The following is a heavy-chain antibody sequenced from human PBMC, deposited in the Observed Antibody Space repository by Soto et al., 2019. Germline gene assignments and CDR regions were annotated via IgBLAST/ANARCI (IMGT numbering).Heavy chain of an antibody. V-gene: IGHV3-33*01. J-gene: IGHJ4*02. CDR3: ARYVGSDESGCFDY. Sequence: EESGGGVVQPGKSLRLSCAASGFTFRNYGMHWVRQAPGKGLEWVAVIWYDGSKKYYADSVKGRFTISRDNSGNTLYLEMNSLGAEDTAVYYCARYVGSDESGCFDYWGQGTRVTVSS. D-gene: IGHD3-22*01. CDR1: GFTFRNYG. CDR2: IWYDGSKK.